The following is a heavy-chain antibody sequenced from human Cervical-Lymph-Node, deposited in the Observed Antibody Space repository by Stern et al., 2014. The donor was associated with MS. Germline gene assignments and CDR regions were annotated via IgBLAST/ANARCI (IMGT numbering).Heavy chain of an antibody. J-gene: IGHJ4*02. Sequence: QVQLQESGPGLVKPSETLSLTCTVSGASISSSHWTWIRQTPGKGLEWIGNAYQSGSTNYKPSLKSRATIFVDTSKNQVSLKLTSVTAADTAVYYCARGRWYGDYWGQGTLVTVSS. CDR3: ARGRWYGDY. CDR1: GASISSSH. V-gene: IGHV4-59*01. D-gene: IGHD2-15*01. CDR2: AYQSGST.